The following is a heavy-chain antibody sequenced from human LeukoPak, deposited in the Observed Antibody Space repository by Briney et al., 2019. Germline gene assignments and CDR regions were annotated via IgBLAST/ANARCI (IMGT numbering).Heavy chain of an antibody. D-gene: IGHD4-23*01. CDR1: GGSFSGYY. V-gene: IGHV4-34*01. CDR3: ARVSYGGNSLVGYFDY. CDR2: INHSGST. J-gene: IGHJ4*02. Sequence: SETLSLTCAVYGGSFSGYYWSWIRQPPGKGLEWIGEINHSGSTNYNPSLKSRVTISVDTSKNQFSLKLSSVTAADTAVYYCARVSYGGNSLVGYFDYWGQGTLVTVSS.